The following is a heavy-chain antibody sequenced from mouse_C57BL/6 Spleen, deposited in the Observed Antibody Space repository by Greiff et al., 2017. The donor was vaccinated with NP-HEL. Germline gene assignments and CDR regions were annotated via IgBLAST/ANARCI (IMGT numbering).Heavy chain of an antibody. Sequence: VQLVESGPELVKPGASVKISCKASGYAFSSSWMNWVKQRPGKGLEWIGRIYPGDGDTNYNGKFKGKATLTADKSSSTAYMQLSSLTSEDSAVYFCARLGRDFDYWGQGTTLTVSS. V-gene: IGHV1-82*01. D-gene: IGHD4-1*01. CDR3: ARLGRDFDY. CDR1: GYAFSSSW. CDR2: IYPGDGDT. J-gene: IGHJ2*01.